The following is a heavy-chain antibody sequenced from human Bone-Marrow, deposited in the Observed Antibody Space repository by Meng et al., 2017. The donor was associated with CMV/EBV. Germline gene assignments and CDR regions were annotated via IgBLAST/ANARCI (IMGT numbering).Heavy chain of an antibody. CDR2: IGIDDGKT. J-gene: IGHJ4*02. CDR1: GYTFTSYG. V-gene: IGHV1-18*01. D-gene: IGHD3-3*01. CDR3: ATSSLGGYYGPVYY. Sequence: ATVKVSCKASGYTFTSYGISWVRQAPGQGLEWMGWIGIDDGKTNYAQKLQGRVTMTTDTSTRTAHMELRRMRSDDTAVYYCATSSLGGYYGPVYYWGQGTLVTVAS.